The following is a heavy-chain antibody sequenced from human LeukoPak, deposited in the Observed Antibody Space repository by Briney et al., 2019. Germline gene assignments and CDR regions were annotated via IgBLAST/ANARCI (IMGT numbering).Heavy chain of an antibody. V-gene: IGHV4-30-4*01. Sequence: SQTLSLACTVSGGSIISNDYYWSWIRQSPGKGLEWIGYIYNSGSTYYNPSLRSRFTISLDTSKSQFSLKVNSVTAADTAVYYCARETRRGPYYYFDYWGQGTLVTVCS. CDR1: GGSIISNDYY. CDR2: IYNSGST. J-gene: IGHJ4*02. CDR3: ARETRRGPYYYFDY. D-gene: IGHD3-10*01.